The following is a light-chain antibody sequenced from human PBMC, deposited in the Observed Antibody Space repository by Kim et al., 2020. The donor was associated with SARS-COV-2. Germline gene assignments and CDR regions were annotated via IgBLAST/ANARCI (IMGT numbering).Light chain of an antibody. CDR2: KNN. V-gene: IGLV1-44*01. J-gene: IGLJ3*02. Sequence: NSVHWYQQFPGTAPEVLIYKNNQRPSGVPDRFSGSKSGTSASLAISGLQSEDEGDYYCAGWYDNLNAEVFGGGTKLTVL. CDR1: NS. CDR3: AGWYDNLNAEV.